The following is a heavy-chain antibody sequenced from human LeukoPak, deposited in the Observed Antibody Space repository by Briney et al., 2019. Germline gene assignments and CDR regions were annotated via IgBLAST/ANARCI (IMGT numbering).Heavy chain of an antibody. J-gene: IGHJ4*02. CDR2: INPNSGGT. V-gene: IGHV1-2*02. CDR3: ARDDYTMVRGYHNPPGY. D-gene: IGHD3-10*01. Sequence: GASVKVSCKASGYTFTGYYMHWVRQAPGQGLEWMGWINPNSGGTNYAQKFQGRVTMTRDTSISTAYMELSRLRSDNTAVYYCARDDYTMVRGYHNPPGYWGQGTLVTVSS. CDR1: GYTFTGYY.